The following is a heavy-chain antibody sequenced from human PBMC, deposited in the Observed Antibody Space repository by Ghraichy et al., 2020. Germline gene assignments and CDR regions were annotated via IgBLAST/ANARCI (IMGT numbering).Heavy chain of an antibody. Sequence: LTCAASGFTFSSYSMNWVRQAPGKGLEWVSSISSSSSYIYYADSVKGRFTISRDNAKNSLYLQMNSLRAEDTAVYYCARGVAALVDYWGQGTLVTVSS. CDR1: GFTFSSYS. CDR2: ISSSSSYI. D-gene: IGHD6-6*01. CDR3: ARGVAALVDY. V-gene: IGHV3-21*01. J-gene: IGHJ4*02.